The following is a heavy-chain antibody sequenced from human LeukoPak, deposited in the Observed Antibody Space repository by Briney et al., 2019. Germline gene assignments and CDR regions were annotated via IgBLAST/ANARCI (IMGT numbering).Heavy chain of an antibody. V-gene: IGHV3-33*06. D-gene: IGHD6-13*01. CDR2: IWYDGSNK. CDR1: GLTFSSYG. J-gene: IGHJ4*02. CDR3: AKDFHSYSSSPYYFDY. Sequence: GGSLRLSCAASGLTFSSYGMHWVRQAPGKGLEWVEVIWYDGSNKYYADSVKGRFTISRENSKNTLYLQMNSLRAEDTAVYYCAKDFHSYSSSPYYFDYSGQGTLVTVSS.